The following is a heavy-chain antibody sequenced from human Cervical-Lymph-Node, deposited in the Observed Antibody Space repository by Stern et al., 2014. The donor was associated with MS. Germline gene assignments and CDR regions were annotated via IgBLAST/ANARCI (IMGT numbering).Heavy chain of an antibody. D-gene: IGHD6-6*01. CDR2: IKPKSGGT. J-gene: IGHJ5*02. CDR3: TRALRIADRPSPGGHWFDP. Sequence: VQLVQSGAEVEKPGASVKVSCKASGYIFTDYYLHWVRQAPGQGLEWMGRIKPKSGGTSYAQSFQGRGTLTRDTSITTAYMDLSRLTSDDTAVYYCTRALRIADRPSPGGHWFDPWGQGTLVIVSS. V-gene: IGHV1-2*02. CDR1: GYIFTDYY.